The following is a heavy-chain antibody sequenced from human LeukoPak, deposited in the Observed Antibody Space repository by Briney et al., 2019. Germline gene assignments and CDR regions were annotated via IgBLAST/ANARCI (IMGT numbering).Heavy chain of an antibody. D-gene: IGHD2-15*01. J-gene: IGHJ4*02. V-gene: IGHV3-23*01. CDR2: ISGSGGST. CDR1: GFTFSSDA. CDR3: AKDRGRTWVQVAN. Sequence: PGGSLRLSCIGTGFTFSSDAMGWVRQAPGKGLEWVSGISGSGGSTYYADSVKGWFTISGDNSKNTLYLQMNSLRVEDTAVYYCAKDRGRTWVQVANWGQGTLVTVSS.